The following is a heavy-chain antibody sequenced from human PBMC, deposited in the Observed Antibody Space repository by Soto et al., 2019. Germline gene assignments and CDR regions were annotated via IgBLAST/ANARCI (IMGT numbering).Heavy chain of an antibody. CDR3: AREAGYCSRTSCYRRAFDT. J-gene: IGHJ3*02. CDR1: GFTFSAHG. CDR2: INTDGGTS. V-gene: IGHV3-74*03. D-gene: IGHD2-2*01. Sequence: EVQLVESGGDLVQPGGSLRPSFAASGFTFSAHGMHWVRQVPGKGLEWVSRINTDGGTSAYADSVKGRFTISRDNAKNTLYLQMNALRAEDTAVYYCAREAGYCSRTSCYRRAFDTWGQGTTVTVSS.